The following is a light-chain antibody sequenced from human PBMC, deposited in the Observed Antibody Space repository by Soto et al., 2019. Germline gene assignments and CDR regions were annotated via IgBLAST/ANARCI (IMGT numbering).Light chain of an antibody. CDR2: GAS. CDR3: QQRLNWPRG. V-gene: IGKV3-11*01. J-gene: IGKJ1*01. CDR1: QSVTNY. Sequence: SFLTQSPDTLSLSPGESATLTCRARQSVTNYIAWYQQRPGQAPRLLIYGASSRATGVPARFSGSGSGTDFTLTISDLEPADFGLYYCQQRLNWPRGFGQGTKVDIK.